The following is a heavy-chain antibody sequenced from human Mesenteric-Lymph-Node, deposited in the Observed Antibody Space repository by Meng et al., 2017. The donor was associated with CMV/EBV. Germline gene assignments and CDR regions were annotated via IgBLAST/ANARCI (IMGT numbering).Heavy chain of an antibody. D-gene: IGHD3-3*01. CDR3: ARGNAIFGVVSWFDP. CDR2: MNPNSGNT. Sequence: SGYTFTSYDINWMRQASGQGLEWMGWMNPNSGNTGYAQKFQGRVTITRNTSISTAYMELSSLRSEDTAVYYCARGNAIFGVVSWFDPWGQGTLVTVSS. CDR1: GYTFTSYD. V-gene: IGHV1-8*03. J-gene: IGHJ5*02.